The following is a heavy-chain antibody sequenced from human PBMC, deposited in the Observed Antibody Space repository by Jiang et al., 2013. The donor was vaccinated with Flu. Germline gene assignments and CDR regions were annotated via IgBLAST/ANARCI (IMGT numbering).Heavy chain of an antibody. CDR2: IIPIFGTA. J-gene: IGHJ4*02. CDR1: GGTFSSYA. V-gene: IGHV1-69*01. CDR3: ASGQLGSSASKYYFDY. D-gene: IGHD2-2*01. Sequence: KASGGTFSSYAISWVRQAPGQGLEWMGGIIPIFGTANYAQKFQGRVTITADESTSTAYMELSSLRSEDTAVYYCASGQLGSSASKYYFDYWGQGTLVTVSS.